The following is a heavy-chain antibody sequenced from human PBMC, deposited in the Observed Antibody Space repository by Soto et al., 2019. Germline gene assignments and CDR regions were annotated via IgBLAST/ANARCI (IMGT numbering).Heavy chain of an antibody. D-gene: IGHD3-22*01. CDR1: GFTFSSYS. J-gene: IGHJ3*02. Sequence: EVQLVESGGGLVKPGGSLRLSCAASGFTFSSYSMNWVRQAPGKGLEWVSSISSSSSYRDYADSVKGRFTISRDNAKNSLYLQMNSLRAEDTDVYYWARGYHYYDSSGYDKWDAFDIWGQGTMVTVSS. V-gene: IGHV3-21*01. CDR2: ISSSSSYR. CDR3: ARGYHYYDSSGYDKWDAFDI.